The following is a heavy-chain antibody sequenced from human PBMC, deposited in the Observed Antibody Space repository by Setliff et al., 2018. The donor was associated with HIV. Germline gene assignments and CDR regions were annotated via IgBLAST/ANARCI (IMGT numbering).Heavy chain of an antibody. D-gene: IGHD6-13*01. Sequence: SVKVSCKVSGDTFRNYAINWVRLAPGQGLEWMGEIMALFQRTQYAQKFQGRVTFTTDESTSTAYMELRSLRSDDTAVYYCARGGRIAAARFGLFDPWGQGTLVTVSS. CDR2: IMALFQRT. CDR3: ARGGRIAAARFGLFDP. V-gene: IGHV1-69*05. CDR1: GDTFRNYA. J-gene: IGHJ5*02.